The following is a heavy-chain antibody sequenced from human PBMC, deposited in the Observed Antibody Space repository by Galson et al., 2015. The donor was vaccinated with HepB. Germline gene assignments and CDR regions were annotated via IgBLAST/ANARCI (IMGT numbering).Heavy chain of an antibody. J-gene: IGHJ4*02. CDR1: GFTFRSYA. Sequence: SLRLSCAASGFTFRSYAMSWVRQAPGKGLEWVSAISGSGGSTYYADSVKGRFTISRDNSKNTLYLQMNSLRAEDTAVYYCAKVGEDYGGNSPSFDYWGQGTLVTVSS. CDR2: ISGSGGST. V-gene: IGHV3-23*01. D-gene: IGHD4-23*01. CDR3: AKVGEDYGGNSPSFDY.